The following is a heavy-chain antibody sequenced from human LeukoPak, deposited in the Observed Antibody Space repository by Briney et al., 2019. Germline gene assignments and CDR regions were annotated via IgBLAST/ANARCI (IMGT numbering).Heavy chain of an antibody. CDR2: ISYDGSNK. CDR1: GFTFSSYA. V-gene: IGHV3-30*04. J-gene: IGHJ4*02. CDR3: ARDQVPNFDWLLYPDY. D-gene: IGHD3-9*01. Sequence: GGSLRLSCAASGFTFSSYAMHWVRQAPGKGLGWVAVISYDGSNKYYADSVKGRFTISRDNSKNTLYLQMNSLRAEDTAVYYCARDQVPNFDWLLYPDYWGQGTLVTVSS.